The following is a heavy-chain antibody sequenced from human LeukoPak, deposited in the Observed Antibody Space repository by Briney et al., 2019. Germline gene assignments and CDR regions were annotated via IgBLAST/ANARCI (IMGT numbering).Heavy chain of an antibody. Sequence: SETLSLTCTVSGGSISSGSYYWSWIRQPAGKGLEWIGRIYTSGSTNYNPSLKSRVTISVDTSKNQFSLKLSSVTAADTAVYYCARDGIEGIAVAGALPDYYYYYYMDVWGKGTTVTVSS. CDR3: ARDGIEGIAVAGALPDYYYYYYMDV. J-gene: IGHJ6*03. CDR2: IYTSGST. CDR1: GGSISSGSYY. D-gene: IGHD6-19*01. V-gene: IGHV4-61*02.